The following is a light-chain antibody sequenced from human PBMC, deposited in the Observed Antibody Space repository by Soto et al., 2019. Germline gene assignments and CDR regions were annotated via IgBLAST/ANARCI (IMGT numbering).Light chain of an antibody. J-gene: IGKJ1*01. CDR1: QSISSW. CDR2: DAS. V-gene: IGKV1-5*01. Sequence: DIQMTQSPSTLSASVGDRVTITCRASQSISSWLAWYQQKPGKAPKLLIYDASSLESGVPSRFSGSGSGTEFTLTISSLQPDDFATYYCQQYNSSPGTFGQGTKVEIK. CDR3: QQYNSSPGT.